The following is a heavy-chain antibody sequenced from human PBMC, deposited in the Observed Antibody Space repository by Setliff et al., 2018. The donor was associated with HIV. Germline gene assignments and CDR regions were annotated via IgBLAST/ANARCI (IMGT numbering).Heavy chain of an antibody. V-gene: IGHV4-34*01. D-gene: IGHD1-26*01. CDR3: ARGQDLGATWTGYYYYYMDV. Sequence: KPSETLSLTCAVYVGSFSGHYWIWIRQPPGKGLEWIGETNPSGSTKYNPSLKSRVTISVDRSKNQFSLKLTSVTAADTAVYYCARGQDLGATWTGYYYYYMDVWGKGTTVPSP. CDR1: VGSFSGHY. CDR2: TNPSGST. J-gene: IGHJ6*03.